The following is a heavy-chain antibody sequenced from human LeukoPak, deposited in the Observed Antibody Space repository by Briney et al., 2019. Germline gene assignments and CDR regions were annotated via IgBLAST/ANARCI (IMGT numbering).Heavy chain of an antibody. V-gene: IGHV3-48*01. J-gene: IGHJ4*02. CDR2: ISSSSSTI. D-gene: IGHD3-22*01. Sequence: GGSLRLSCAAAGFTFSSYSMTWVRQAPGKGLEWVSYISSSSSTINYADSVKGRFTISRDNAKNSLYLQMNSLRAEDTAVYYCARDFHRRLYDSTAYHPYWGQGTLVTVSS. CDR1: GFTFSSYS. CDR3: ARDFHRRLYDSTAYHPY.